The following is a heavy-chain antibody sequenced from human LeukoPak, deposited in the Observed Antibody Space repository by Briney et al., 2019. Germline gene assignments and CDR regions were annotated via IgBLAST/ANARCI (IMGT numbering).Heavy chain of an antibody. CDR1: GFTVSSNY. D-gene: IGHD2-2*01. CDR2: IYSGGST. Sequence: GGSLRLSRAASGFTVSSNYMSWVRQAPGKGLEWVSVIYSGGSTYYADSVKGRFTISRDNSKNTLYLQMNSLRAEDTAVYYCARGLYQLLGPFDYWGQGTLVTVSS. V-gene: IGHV3-53*01. CDR3: ARGLYQLLGPFDY. J-gene: IGHJ4*02.